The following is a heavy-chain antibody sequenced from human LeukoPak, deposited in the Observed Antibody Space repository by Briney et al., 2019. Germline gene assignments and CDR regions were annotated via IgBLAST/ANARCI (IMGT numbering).Heavy chain of an antibody. CDR2: IYHSGST. CDR1: GYSISRVNY. CDR3: ARHSIPPYSSGWFDY. D-gene: IGHD6-19*01. V-gene: IGHV4-38-2*01. J-gene: IGHJ4*02. Sequence: SQTLSLTRAVSGYSISRVNYWAWFRQPPGKGLEWIGGIYHSGSTYSNPSLKSRVTISVDTSKTQFSLKLSSVTAAVTAVYYCARHSIPPYSSGWFDYWGQGTLVTVSS.